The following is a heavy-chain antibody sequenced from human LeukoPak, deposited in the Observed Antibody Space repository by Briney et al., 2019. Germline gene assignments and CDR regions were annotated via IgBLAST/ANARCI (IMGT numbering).Heavy chain of an antibody. J-gene: IGHJ4*02. CDR3: TTDSFVGAAFRC. V-gene: IGHV3-15*01. CDR1: GFTFSSFG. Sequence: GGSLRLSCAASGFTFSSFGMHWVRQARGKGLEWVGRIKSKTDGATTDYAAPVKGRFTISRDDSKNTLYLQMNSLKTEDTAVYYCTTDSFVGAAFRCWGQGTLVTVSS. CDR2: IKSKTDGATT. D-gene: IGHD1-26*01.